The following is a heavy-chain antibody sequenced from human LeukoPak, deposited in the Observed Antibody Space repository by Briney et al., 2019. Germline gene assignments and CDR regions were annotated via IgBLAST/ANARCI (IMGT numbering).Heavy chain of an antibody. Sequence: QAGGSLRLSCAASGFTFSSYVMHWVRQAPGKGLEWVAVISYDGSNKYYADSVKGRFTISRDNSKNTLYLQMNSLRAEDTAVYYCARGTSGYYPNWGQGTLVTVSS. CDR1: GFTFSSYV. V-gene: IGHV3-30-3*01. CDR3: ARGTSGYYPN. CDR2: ISYDGSNK. J-gene: IGHJ4*02. D-gene: IGHD3-22*01.